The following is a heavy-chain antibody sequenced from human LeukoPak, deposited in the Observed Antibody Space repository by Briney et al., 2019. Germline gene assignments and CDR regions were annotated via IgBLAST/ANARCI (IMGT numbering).Heavy chain of an antibody. CDR3: ARDLHGSGRLEN. CDR1: GGSFSGYY. Sequence: PSETLSLTCAVYGGSFSGYYWSWIRQPPGKGLEWIGEINHSGSTNYNPSLKSRVTISVDTSKNQFSLKLSSVTAADTAVYYCARDLHGSGRLENWGQGTLVTVSS. J-gene: IGHJ4*02. V-gene: IGHV4-34*01. D-gene: IGHD3-10*01. CDR2: INHSGST.